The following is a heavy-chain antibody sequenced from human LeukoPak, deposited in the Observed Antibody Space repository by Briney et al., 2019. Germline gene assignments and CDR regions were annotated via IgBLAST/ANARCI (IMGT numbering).Heavy chain of an antibody. D-gene: IGHD3-16*01. CDR2: IFYSGST. Sequence: SETLSLTCTVSGDSVTSTNYYCAWIRQPPGKGLEWIGSIFYSGSTYYNPSLKSRVTISADTSKNHFSLKLNSVTTADTAVYYCTRGAGWLIDYWGQGILVTVSS. V-gene: IGHV4-39*07. CDR1: GDSVTSTNYY. CDR3: TRGAGWLIDY. J-gene: IGHJ4*02.